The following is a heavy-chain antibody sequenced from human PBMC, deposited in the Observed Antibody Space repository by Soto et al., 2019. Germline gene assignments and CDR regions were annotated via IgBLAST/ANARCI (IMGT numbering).Heavy chain of an antibody. Sequence: QVQLVQSGAEVKKPGASVKVSCKASGYTFTRYGISWVRQAPGQGLEWMGWISAYNGNTNYAQKLQGRVTMTTDTSTSTAYMELRSLRSDDKAVYYCASPKSSVVGYYGMDVWGQGTTVTVSS. V-gene: IGHV1-18*04. CDR1: GYTFTRYG. CDR2: ISAYNGNT. CDR3: ASPKSSVVGYYGMDV. J-gene: IGHJ6*02. D-gene: IGHD2-15*01.